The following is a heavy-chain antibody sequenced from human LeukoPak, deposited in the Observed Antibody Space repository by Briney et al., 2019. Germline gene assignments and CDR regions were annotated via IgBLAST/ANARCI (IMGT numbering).Heavy chain of an antibody. D-gene: IGHD1-14*01. CDR3: ARARIDY. V-gene: IGHV3-7*04. CDR1: GVSFSSDW. Sequence: PGGSLRLSCVVSGVSFSSDWMTCVCQAPGKGLEWVANIKDDGSEKYSVDSVKGRFTISRDNAKNLLYLQMSSLRAEGTAVYYCARARIDYWGQGTLVTVSS. CDR2: IKDDGSEK. J-gene: IGHJ4*02.